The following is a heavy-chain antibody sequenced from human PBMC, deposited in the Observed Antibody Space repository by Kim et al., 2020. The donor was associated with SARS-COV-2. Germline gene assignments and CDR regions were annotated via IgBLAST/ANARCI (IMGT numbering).Heavy chain of an antibody. D-gene: IGHD5-18*01. J-gene: IGHJ5*02. Sequence: SETLSLTCAVYGGSFSGYYWSWIRQPPGKGLEWIGEINHSGSTNYNPSLKSRVTISVDTSKNQFSLKLSSVTAADTAVYYCASRVDTAMGDNWFDPWGQGTLVTVSS. CDR1: GGSFSGYY. CDR2: INHSGST. V-gene: IGHV4-34*01. CDR3: ASRVDTAMGDNWFDP.